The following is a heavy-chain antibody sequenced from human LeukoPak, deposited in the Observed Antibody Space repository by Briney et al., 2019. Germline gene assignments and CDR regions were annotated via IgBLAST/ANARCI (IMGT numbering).Heavy chain of an antibody. CDR1: GFTFSSYE. D-gene: IGHD6-19*01. CDR3: ARSPLVSGWYAYYYGMDV. V-gene: IGHV3-48*03. J-gene: IGHJ6*02. CDR2: ISSSGSTI. Sequence: QPGGSLRLSCAASGFTFSSYEMNWVRQAPGKGLEWVSYISSSGSTIYYVDSVKGRFTISRDNAKNSLYLQMNSLRAEDTAVYYCARSPLVSGWYAYYYGMDVWGQGTTVTVSS.